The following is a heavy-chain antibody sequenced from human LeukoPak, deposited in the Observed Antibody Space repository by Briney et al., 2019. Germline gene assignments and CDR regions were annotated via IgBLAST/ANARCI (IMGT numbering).Heavy chain of an antibody. V-gene: IGHV3-30-3*01. D-gene: IGHD6-6*01. J-gene: IGHJ4*02. CDR3: ARGSSSSFDY. Sequence: PGGSLRLSCAASGFTFSSYAMHWVRQAPGKGLEWVAVISYDGSNKYYADSMKGRFTIVRDNSKNTLYLQMNSLRAEDTAVYYCARGSSSSFDYWGQGALVTVSS. CDR1: GFTFSSYA. CDR2: ISYDGSNK.